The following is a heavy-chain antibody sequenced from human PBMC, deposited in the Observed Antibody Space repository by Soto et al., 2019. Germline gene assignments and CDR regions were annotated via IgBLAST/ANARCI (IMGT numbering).Heavy chain of an antibody. Sequence: QVQLVESGGGVVQPGRSLRLSCAASGFTFSSYGMHWVRQAPGKGLEWVAVIWYDGSNKYYADSVKGRFTISRDNSKNTLYLQMNSLRAEDTAVYYCARDYGGIWFGELLGAFDIWGQGTMVTVSS. V-gene: IGHV3-33*01. CDR3: ARDYGGIWFGELLGAFDI. D-gene: IGHD3-10*01. CDR1: GFTFSSYG. CDR2: IWYDGSNK. J-gene: IGHJ3*02.